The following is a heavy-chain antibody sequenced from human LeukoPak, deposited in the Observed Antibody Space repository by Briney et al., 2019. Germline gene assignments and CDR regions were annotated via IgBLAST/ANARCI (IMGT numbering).Heavy chain of an antibody. CDR3: AKDGSSSWKNNWFDP. D-gene: IGHD6-13*01. CDR2: ISGSGGST. J-gene: IGHJ5*02. Sequence: GGSLRLSCAASGFTFSSYAMSWVRQAPGKGLEWVSAISGSGGSTYYADSVKGRFTISRDNSKNTLYLQMNSLRAEDTAVYYCAKDGSSSWKNNWFDPWGQGTLVTVSS. CDR1: GFTFSSYA. V-gene: IGHV3-23*01.